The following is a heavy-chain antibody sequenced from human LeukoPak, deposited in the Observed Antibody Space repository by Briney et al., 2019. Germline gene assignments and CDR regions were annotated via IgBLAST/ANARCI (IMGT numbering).Heavy chain of an antibody. Sequence: SETLSLTCAVYGGSFSGYYWSWIRQPPGKGLEWIGEINHSGSTNYNPSLKSRVTISVDTSKNQFSLKLSSVTAADTAVYYCARWLQFNFNDYWGQGTLVTVSS. V-gene: IGHV4-34*01. CDR1: GGSFSGYY. D-gene: IGHD5-24*01. CDR3: ARWLQFNFNDY. J-gene: IGHJ4*02. CDR2: INHSGST.